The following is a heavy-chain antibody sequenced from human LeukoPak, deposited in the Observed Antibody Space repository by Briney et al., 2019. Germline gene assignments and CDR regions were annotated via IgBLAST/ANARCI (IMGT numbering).Heavy chain of an antibody. D-gene: IGHD3-16*02. CDR1: GFTFSSYW. Sequence: GESLKISCAASGFTFSSYWMSWVRQAPGKGLEGVANIKQDGSEKYYVDSVKGRFTISRDNAKNSLYLQMNSLRAEDTAVYYCARDRGSVYRSDYFDYWGQGTLVTVSS. CDR3: ARDRGSVYRSDYFDY. V-gene: IGHV3-7*01. J-gene: IGHJ4*02. CDR2: IKQDGSEK.